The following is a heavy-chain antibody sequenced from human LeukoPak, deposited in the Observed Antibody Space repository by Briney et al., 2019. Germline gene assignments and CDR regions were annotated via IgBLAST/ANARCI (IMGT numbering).Heavy chain of an antibody. V-gene: IGHV3-23*01. D-gene: IGHD5-18*01. CDR1: GFTFSSYA. J-gene: IGHJ4*02. CDR3: AGRKWIQLWLFDY. Sequence: GGSLRLSCAASGFTFSSYAMSWVRQAPGKGLEWVSAISGSGGSTYYADSVKGRFTISRDNSKNTLYLQMNSLRAEDTAVYYCAGRKWIQLWLFDYWGRGTLVTVSS. CDR2: ISGSGGST.